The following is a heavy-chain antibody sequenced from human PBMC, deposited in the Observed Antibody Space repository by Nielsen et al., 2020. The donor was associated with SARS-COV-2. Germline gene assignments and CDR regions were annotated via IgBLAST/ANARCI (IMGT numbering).Heavy chain of an antibody. CDR1: GFTFNIYA. CDR3: AKDGVIRGDALDL. Sequence: GESLKISCAASGFTFNIYAMVWVRRAPGRGLQWVTGLSSSGGSTYYTDSVKGRFTISRDNSKNTLYLEMHSLRVEDTAVYYCAKDGVIRGDALDLWGQGTMVTVSS. CDR2: LSSSGGST. D-gene: IGHD3-10*01. V-gene: IGHV3-23*01. J-gene: IGHJ3*01.